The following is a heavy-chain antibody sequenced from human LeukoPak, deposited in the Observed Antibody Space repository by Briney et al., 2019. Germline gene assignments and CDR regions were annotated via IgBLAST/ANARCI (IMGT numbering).Heavy chain of an antibody. V-gene: IGHV3-23*01. J-gene: IGHJ4*02. D-gene: IGHD6-19*01. CDR2: LSWNGGIT. CDR1: GFTFSRYA. Sequence: GGSLRLSCAASGFTFSRYAMNWVRQAPGKGLEWVSSLSWNGGITYYADSVKGRFTISRDNSKNTLYLQMNSLRDEDTAVYYCAKDLGDSGWYINYWGQGTLVIVSS. CDR3: AKDLGDSGWYINY.